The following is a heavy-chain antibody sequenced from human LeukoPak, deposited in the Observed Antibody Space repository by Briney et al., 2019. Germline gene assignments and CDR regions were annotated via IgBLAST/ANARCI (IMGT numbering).Heavy chain of an antibody. J-gene: IGHJ4*02. Sequence: GASVKVSCKASGYTFTSYGISWVRQAPGQGLEWMGWISAYNGNTNSAQNLQGRVTMTTDTSTSTAYMELRSLRSDDTAVYYCARVFIAAAPYYFDYWGQGTLVTVSS. CDR1: GYTFTSYG. D-gene: IGHD6-13*01. CDR3: ARVFIAAAPYYFDY. V-gene: IGHV1-18*01. CDR2: ISAYNGNT.